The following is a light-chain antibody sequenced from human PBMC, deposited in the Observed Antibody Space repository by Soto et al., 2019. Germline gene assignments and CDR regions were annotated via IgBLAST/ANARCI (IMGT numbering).Light chain of an antibody. J-gene: IGLJ1*01. CDR1: SSDVGGYNY. Sequence: QSVLTQPASVSGSPGQSITISCTGTSSDVGGYNYVSWYQQHPGKALKLMIYEVSNRPSGVSNRFSGSKSGNTASLTISRLQAEDGADYYCSSYTSSSAYVFGTGTKVTVL. V-gene: IGLV2-14*01. CDR3: SSYTSSSAYV. CDR2: EVS.